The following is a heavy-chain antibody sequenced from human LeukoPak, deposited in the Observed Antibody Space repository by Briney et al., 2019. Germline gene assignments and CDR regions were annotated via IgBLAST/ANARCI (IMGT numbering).Heavy chain of an antibody. D-gene: IGHD4-11*01. Sequence: PSETLSLTCAVSGGSITSYYWNWIRQPAGKGLEWIGRIHISGSSKYNPSLKSRVTMSLDTSTNQVSLKLSSVTAADTAVYYCARERSTSVNTYYFDSWGQGTLVTVFS. J-gene: IGHJ4*02. CDR1: GGSITSYY. V-gene: IGHV4-4*07. CDR3: ARERSTSVNTYYFDS. CDR2: IHISGSS.